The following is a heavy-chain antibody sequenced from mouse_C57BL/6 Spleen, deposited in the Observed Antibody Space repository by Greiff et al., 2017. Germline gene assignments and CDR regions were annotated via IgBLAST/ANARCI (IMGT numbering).Heavy chain of an antibody. V-gene: IGHV1-50*01. D-gene: IGHD1-1*01. J-gene: IGHJ1*03. CDR1: GYTFTSYW. CDR3: ARRRSTVVWGFDV. Sequence: VQLQQPGAELVKPGASVKLSCKASGYTFTSYWMQWVKQRPGQGLEWIGEIDPSDSYTNYNQKFKGKATLTVDTSSSTAYMQLSSLTSEDSAVYYCARRRSTVVWGFDVWGTGTTVTVSS. CDR2: IDPSDSYT.